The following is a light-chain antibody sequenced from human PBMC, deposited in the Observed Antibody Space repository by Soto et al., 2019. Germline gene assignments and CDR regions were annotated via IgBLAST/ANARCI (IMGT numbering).Light chain of an antibody. V-gene: IGKV2-28*01. Sequence: DIVMTQSPLSLPVTPGEPASISCRSSQSLLHLNGNNYLDWYLQKPGQSPQLLIYLGSNRASGVPDRFSGSGSGTNYTLKFSRVEAEDVGIYYCMQALQNPVTFGQGTRLEIK. J-gene: IGKJ5*01. CDR2: LGS. CDR1: QSLLHLNGNNY. CDR3: MQALQNPVT.